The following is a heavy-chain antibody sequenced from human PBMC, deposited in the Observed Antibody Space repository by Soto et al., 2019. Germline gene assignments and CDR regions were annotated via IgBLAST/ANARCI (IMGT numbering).Heavy chain of an antibody. D-gene: IGHD6-6*01. CDR2: IHPGDSDT. J-gene: IGHJ6*02. CDR3: ARFLYGTSSSSIFYYFYGIDV. V-gene: IGHV5-51*01. Sequence: PGESLKISCKGFRYSFSSYWIGWVRQMPGKGLEWMGIIHPGDSDTRYNPSFQGQVTISADQSFSTAYVQWSSLKASDSAIYYCARFLYGTSSSSIFYYFYGIDVWGQGTTVTVSS. CDR1: RYSFSSYW.